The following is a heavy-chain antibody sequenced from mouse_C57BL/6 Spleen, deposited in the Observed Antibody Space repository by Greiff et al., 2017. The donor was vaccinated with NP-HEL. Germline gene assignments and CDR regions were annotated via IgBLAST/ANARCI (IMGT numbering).Heavy chain of an antibody. CDR2: ISDGGSYT. CDR1: GFTFSSYA. CDR3: ARDDYDGPFAY. Sequence: EVQVVESGGGLVKPGGSLKLSCAASGFTFSSYAMSWVRQTPEKRLEWVATISDGGSYTYYPDNVKGRFTISRDNAKNNLYLQMSHLKSEDTAMYYCARDDYDGPFAYWGQGTLVTVSA. D-gene: IGHD2-4*01. V-gene: IGHV5-4*01. J-gene: IGHJ3*01.